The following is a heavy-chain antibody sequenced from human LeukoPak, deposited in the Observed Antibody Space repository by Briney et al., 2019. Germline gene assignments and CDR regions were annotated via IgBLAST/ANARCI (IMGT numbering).Heavy chain of an antibody. Sequence: GGSLRLSCAASGFTFSSYGMHWVRQAPGKGLEWVAVISYDGSNKYYADSVKGRFTISRDNAKNSLYLQMNSLRAEDTAVYYCARDGTGSDAFDIWGQGTMVTVSS. V-gene: IGHV3-30*03. D-gene: IGHD1-1*01. CDR1: GFTFSSYG. CDR2: ISYDGSNK. CDR3: ARDGTGSDAFDI. J-gene: IGHJ3*02.